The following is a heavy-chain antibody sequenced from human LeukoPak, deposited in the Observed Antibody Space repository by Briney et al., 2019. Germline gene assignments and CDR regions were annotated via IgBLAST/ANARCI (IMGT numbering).Heavy chain of an antibody. CDR3: ARGNYDFWSGYPGDYYYMDV. CDR2: IYHSGST. J-gene: IGHJ6*03. Sequence: PSQTLSLTCTVSGGSISSGGYYWSWIRQPPGKGLEWIGYIYHSGSTYYNPSLKSRVTISVDRSKNQFSLKLSSVTAADTAVYYCARGNYDFWSGYPGDYYYMDVWGKGTTVIVSS. CDR1: GGSISSGGYY. D-gene: IGHD3-3*01. V-gene: IGHV4-30-2*01.